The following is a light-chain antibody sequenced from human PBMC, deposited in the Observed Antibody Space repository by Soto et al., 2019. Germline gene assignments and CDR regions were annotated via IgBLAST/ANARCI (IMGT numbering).Light chain of an antibody. CDR1: QGISRW. Sequence: DIQMTQSPSFVPASVGDRVTITCRASQGISRWLAWYQQRPGKASELLIYCAASLQSVVTSRFSGSGSGTDFTLNISSLQPEDFATYYCQQANSFPLTFGQGTRLAIK. CDR3: QQANSFPLT. V-gene: IGKV1-12*01. CDR2: CAA. J-gene: IGKJ5*01.